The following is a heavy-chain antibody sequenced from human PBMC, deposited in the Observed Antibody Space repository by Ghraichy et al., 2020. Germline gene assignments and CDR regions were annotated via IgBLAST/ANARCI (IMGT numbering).Heavy chain of an antibody. CDR3: ARVFSGGHLDY. V-gene: IGHV4-61*01. D-gene: IGHD3-10*02. Sequence: SETLSLTCTVSGGSVSSGSYYWSWIRQPPGKGLEWIGYIYYSGSTNYNPSLKSRVTISVDTSKNQFSLKLSSVTAADTAVYYCARVFSGGHLDYWGQGTLVTVSS. J-gene: IGHJ4*02. CDR1: GGSVSSGSYY. CDR2: IYYSGST.